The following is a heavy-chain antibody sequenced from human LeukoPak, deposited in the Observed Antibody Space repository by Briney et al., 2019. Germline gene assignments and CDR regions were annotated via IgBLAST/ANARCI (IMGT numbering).Heavy chain of an antibody. CDR1: GYTFSSYG. V-gene: IGHV1-46*01. CDR2: INPSGGST. J-gene: IGHJ4*02. Sequence: GASVKVSCKASGYTFSSYGISWVRQAPGQGLEWMGIINPSGGSTSYAQKFQGRVTMTRDMSTSTVYMELSSLRSEDTAVYYCARGDYYGSGSYISLGFTEGIDYWGQGTLVTVSS. D-gene: IGHD3-10*01. CDR3: ARGDYYGSGSYISLGFTEGIDY.